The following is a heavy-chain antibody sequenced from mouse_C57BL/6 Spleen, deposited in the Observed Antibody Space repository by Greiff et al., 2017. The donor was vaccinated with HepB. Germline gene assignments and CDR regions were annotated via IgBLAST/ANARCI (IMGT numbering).Heavy chain of an antibody. CDR2: IYPSDSET. CDR1: GYTFTSYW. V-gene: IGHV1-61*01. CDR3: ARRYGNYLYYFDY. Sequence: QVQLQQPGAELVRPGSSVKLSCKASGYTFTSYWMDWVKQRPGQGLEWIGNIYPSDSETHYNQKFKDKATLTVDKSSSTAYMQLSSLTSEDSAVYYCARRYGNYLYYFDYWGQGTTLTVSS. J-gene: IGHJ2*01. D-gene: IGHD2-10*02.